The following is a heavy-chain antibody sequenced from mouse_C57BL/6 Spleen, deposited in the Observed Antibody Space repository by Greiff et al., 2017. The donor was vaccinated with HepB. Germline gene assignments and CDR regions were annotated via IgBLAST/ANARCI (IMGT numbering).Heavy chain of an antibody. V-gene: IGHV1-22*01. CDR3: ARLPMVMTDAMDY. D-gene: IGHD2-2*01. CDR1: GYTFTDYN. J-gene: IGHJ4*01. Sequence: VQLQQSGPELVKPGASVKMSCKASGYTFTDYNMHWVKQSHGKSLEWIGYINPNNGGTSYNQKFKGKATLTVNKSSSTAYMELRSLTSEDSAVYYCARLPMVMTDAMDYWGQGTTVTVSS. CDR2: INPNNGGT.